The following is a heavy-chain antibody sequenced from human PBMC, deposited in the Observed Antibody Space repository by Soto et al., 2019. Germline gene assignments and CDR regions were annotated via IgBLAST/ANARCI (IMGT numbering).Heavy chain of an antibody. CDR3: ARALGSGWYDFDY. Sequence: EVQLVESGGGLVQPGGSLRLSCAASGFTFSSYWMSWVRQAPGKGLEWVANIKQDGSEKYYVDSVKGRFTISRDNAKNSLYLKMNSLRAEDTAVYYCARALGSGWYDFDYWGQGTLVTVSS. D-gene: IGHD6-19*01. V-gene: IGHV3-7*04. CDR2: IKQDGSEK. CDR1: GFTFSSYW. J-gene: IGHJ4*02.